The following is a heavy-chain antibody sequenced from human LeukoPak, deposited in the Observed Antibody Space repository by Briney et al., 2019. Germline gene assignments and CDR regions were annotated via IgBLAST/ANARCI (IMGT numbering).Heavy chain of an antibody. D-gene: IGHD6-13*01. CDR2: IYYSGST. CDR3: ASTFGYSSSWYSIDY. J-gene: IGHJ4*02. CDR1: GGSFNTHY. V-gene: IGHV4-59*11. Sequence: SETLSLTCTVSGGSFNTHYWNWIRQPPGKGLEWIGYIYYSGSTNYNPSLKSRVTISVDTSKNEFSLKLNSVTAADTAVYYCASTFGYSSSWYSIDYWGQGTLVTVSS.